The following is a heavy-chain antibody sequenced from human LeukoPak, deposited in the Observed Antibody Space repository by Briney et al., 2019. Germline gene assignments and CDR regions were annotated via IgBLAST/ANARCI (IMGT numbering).Heavy chain of an antibody. CDR2: IYTSGST. V-gene: IGHV4-4*07. J-gene: IGHJ4*02. Sequence: SETLSLTCTVSGGSISRYYWSWIRQPAGKGLEWIGRIYTSGSTNYNPSLKSRVTISVDKSKNQFSLKLSSVTAADTAVYYCARDQGQLPNFDYWGQGTLVTVSS. D-gene: IGHD5-18*01. CDR3: ARDQGQLPNFDY. CDR1: GGSISRYY.